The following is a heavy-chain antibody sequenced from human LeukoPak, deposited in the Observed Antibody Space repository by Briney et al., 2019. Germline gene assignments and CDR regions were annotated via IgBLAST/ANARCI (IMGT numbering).Heavy chain of an antibody. Sequence: SSETLCLTCTVSGGSISSYYWSWIRQPPGKGLEWIGCIYYTGSTTYNPSLKSRVTISVDTSKNQFSLKMRSVTAADTAVYYCARKYYDILTGYTAMDVWGQGTTVTVSS. CDR3: ARKYYDILTGYTAMDV. CDR2: IYYTGST. CDR1: GGSISSYY. D-gene: IGHD3-9*01. J-gene: IGHJ6*02. V-gene: IGHV4-59*01.